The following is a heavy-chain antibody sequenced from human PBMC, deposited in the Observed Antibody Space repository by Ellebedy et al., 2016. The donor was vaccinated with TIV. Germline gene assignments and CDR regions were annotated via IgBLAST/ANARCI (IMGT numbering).Heavy chain of an antibody. V-gene: IGHV1-58*01. CDR1: GFTFTSSA. CDR2: IVVGSGNT. CDR3: ARDVGDWYFDL. J-gene: IGHJ2*01. Sequence: ASVKVSCKASGFTFTSSAVQWVRQARGQRLEWIGWIVVGSGNTNYAQKFQERVTMTRDTSTSTVYMELSRLNSDDTAVYYCARDVGDWYFDLWGRGTLVTVSS.